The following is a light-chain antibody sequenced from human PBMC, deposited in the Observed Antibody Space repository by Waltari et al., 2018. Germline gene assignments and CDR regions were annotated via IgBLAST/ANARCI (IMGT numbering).Light chain of an antibody. CDR1: QSVSSY. Sequence: EIVLTQSPATLSLSPGERATLSCRASQSVSSYLAWYQQKPGQVPRLLIYDASNRATGIPARFSGSVSGTDFTLTISSLEPEDFAVYYCQQRSNWPPITFGQGTRLEIK. V-gene: IGKV3-11*01. CDR3: QQRSNWPPIT. CDR2: DAS. J-gene: IGKJ5*01.